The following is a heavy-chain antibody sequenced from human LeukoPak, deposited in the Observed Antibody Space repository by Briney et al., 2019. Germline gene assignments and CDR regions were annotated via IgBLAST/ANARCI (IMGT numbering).Heavy chain of an antibody. D-gene: IGHD3-3*01. CDR1: GGSFSAYY. J-gene: IGHJ6*02. Sequence: SETLSLTCAVYGGSFSAYYWSWIRQPPGKGLEWIGEINHSGSTNYNPSLKSRVTISVDTSKNQFSLKLSSVTAADTAVYYCARDSTYYDFWSGYLIKAYGMDVWGQGTTVTVSS. CDR3: ARDSTYYDFWSGYLIKAYGMDV. CDR2: INHSGST. V-gene: IGHV4-34*01.